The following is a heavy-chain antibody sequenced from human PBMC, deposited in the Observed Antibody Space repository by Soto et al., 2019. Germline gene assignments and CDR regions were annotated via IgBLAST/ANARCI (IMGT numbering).Heavy chain of an antibody. J-gene: IGHJ4*02. D-gene: IGHD3-22*01. Sequence: EASVKVSCKASGYTFTSYGISCVRQAPGQGLEWMGWISAYNGNTNYAQKLQGRVTMTTDTSTTTANMELRSLRSDDTAVYYCARDLSYDTSGYYYFDYWGQGTLVTVSS. CDR3: ARDLSYDTSGYYYFDY. CDR1: GYTFTSYG. V-gene: IGHV1-18*01. CDR2: ISAYNGNT.